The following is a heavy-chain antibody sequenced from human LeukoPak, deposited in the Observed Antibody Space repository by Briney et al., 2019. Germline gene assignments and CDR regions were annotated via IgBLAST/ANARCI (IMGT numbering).Heavy chain of an antibody. CDR1: GFTFSTYA. D-gene: IGHD6-13*01. CDR3: AKEIVAAADY. J-gene: IGHJ4*02. V-gene: IGHV3-21*04. Sequence: GGSLRLSCAASGFTFSTYAMDWVRQAPGKGLEWVSSISSSSSHLFYADSVKGRFTISRDNSKNTLYLQMNSLRAEDTAVYYCAKEIVAAADYWGEGTLVTVSS. CDR2: ISSSSSHL.